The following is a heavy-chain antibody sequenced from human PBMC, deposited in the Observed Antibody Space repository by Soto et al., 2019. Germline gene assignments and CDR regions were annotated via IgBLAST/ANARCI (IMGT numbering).Heavy chain of an antibody. CDR3: ARQNPMIVVALITGAFDI. J-gene: IGHJ3*02. CDR1: GYTFTSYY. D-gene: IGHD3-22*01. CDR2: INPSGGST. V-gene: IGHV1-46*01. Sequence: ASVKVSGKASGYTFTSYYMHWVRQAPGQGLEWMGIINPSGGSTSYAQKFQGRVTMTRDTSTSTVYMELSSLRSEDTAVYYCARQNPMIVVALITGAFDIWGQGTMVTVSS.